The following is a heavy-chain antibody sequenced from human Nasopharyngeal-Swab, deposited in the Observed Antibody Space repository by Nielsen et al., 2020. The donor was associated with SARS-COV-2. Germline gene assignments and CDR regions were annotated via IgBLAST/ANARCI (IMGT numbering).Heavy chain of an antibody. D-gene: IGHD3-22*01. CDR1: GYTLTRYD. CDR2: MDPNSGNT. Sequence: ASVKVSCKASGYTLTRYDINWVRQATGKGLEWMGWMDPNSGNTCYAKKFQGRVNLTSNTSISTAYVELSSLRSEDTAVYYCARLGASSRMGTMIVVALYYFDYWGQGTLVTVSS. CDR3: ARLGASSRMGTMIVVALYYFDY. V-gene: IGHV1-8*01. J-gene: IGHJ4*02.